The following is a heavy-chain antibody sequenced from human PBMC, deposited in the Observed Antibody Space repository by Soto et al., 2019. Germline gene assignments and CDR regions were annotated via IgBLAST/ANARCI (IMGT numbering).Heavy chain of an antibody. J-gene: IGHJ4*02. V-gene: IGHV3-30-3*01. CDR1: GFTFSSYA. Sequence: GGSLRLSCAASGFTFSSYAMHWVRQAPGKGLEWVAVISYDGSNKYYADSVKGRFTISRDNSKNTLYLQMNSLRAEDTAVYYCARDLNVKYSSGWYDNYWGQGTLVTVSS. CDR2: ISYDGSNK. CDR3: ARDLNVKYSSGWYDNY. D-gene: IGHD6-19*01.